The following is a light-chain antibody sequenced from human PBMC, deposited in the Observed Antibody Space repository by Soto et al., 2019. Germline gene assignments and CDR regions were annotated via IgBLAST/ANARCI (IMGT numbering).Light chain of an antibody. V-gene: IGLV2-11*01. CDR2: DGS. CDR3: CSYAGSYILV. J-gene: IGLJ2*01. CDR1: RSDVGGYNS. Sequence: QSALTQPRSVSGSPGQSVTISCTGTRSDVGGYNSVSWYQQHPGEVPKLMIYDGSKRPSGVPDRFSGSKSGNTASLTISGLQAEDEADYYCCSYAGSYILVFGGGTKLTVL.